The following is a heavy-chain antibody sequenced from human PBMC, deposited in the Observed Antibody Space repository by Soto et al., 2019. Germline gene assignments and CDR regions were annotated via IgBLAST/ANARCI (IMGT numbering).Heavy chain of an antibody. CDR2: IYYSGST. Sequence: SETLSLTCTVSGGSISSSGYYWGWIRQPPGKGLEWIASIYYSGSTYYNPSLKSRLTISEDRSKNQLTLKLKSVTAADTAVYYCTRHYSGYDLGGYWGQGTLVTVSS. CDR3: TRHYSGYDLGGY. D-gene: IGHD5-12*01. V-gene: IGHV4-39*01. J-gene: IGHJ4*02. CDR1: GGSISSSGYY.